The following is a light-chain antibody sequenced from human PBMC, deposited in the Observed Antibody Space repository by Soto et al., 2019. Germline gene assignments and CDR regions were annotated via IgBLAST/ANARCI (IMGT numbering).Light chain of an antibody. V-gene: IGLV2-23*02. Sequence: QSALTQPASVSGSPGQPITISCTGTSSDVGSYNLVSWYQQHPGKAPKLMIYEVSKRPSGVSNRFPGSKSGNTASLTISGLQAEDEADYYCCSYAGSSTVVFGGGTKLTVL. CDR3: CSYAGSSTVV. J-gene: IGLJ2*01. CDR1: SSDVGSYNL. CDR2: EVS.